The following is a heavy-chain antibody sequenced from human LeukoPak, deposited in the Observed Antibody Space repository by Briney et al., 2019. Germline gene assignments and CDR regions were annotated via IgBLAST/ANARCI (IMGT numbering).Heavy chain of an antibody. CDR3: ARAMGYSGSYGY. CDR1: GGSFSGYY. Sequence: SETLSLTCAVYGGSFSGYYWSWIRQPPGKGLEWIGEINHSGSTNYNPSLKSRVTISVDTSKNQFSLKLSSVTAADTAVYYCARAMGYSGSYGYWGQGTLVTVSS. CDR2: INHSGST. J-gene: IGHJ4*02. V-gene: IGHV4-34*01. D-gene: IGHD1-26*01.